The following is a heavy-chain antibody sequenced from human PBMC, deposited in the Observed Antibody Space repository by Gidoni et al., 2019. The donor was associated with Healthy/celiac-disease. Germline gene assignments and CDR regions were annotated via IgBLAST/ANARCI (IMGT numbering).Heavy chain of an antibody. CDR1: GFTFSSYA. CDR3: AKGGYSYAEFDY. CDR2: IRGSGVRT. V-gene: IGHV3-23*01. J-gene: IGHJ4*02. Sequence: EVHLSESGRGLVQPGGSLRLYCAASGFTFSSYAMSWVRQGQGKGLEWVSAIRGSGVRTYYADSVKGRFTISRDNSKNTLYLQMNSLRAEDTAVDYCAKGGYSYAEFDYWGQGTLVTVSS. D-gene: IGHD5-18*01.